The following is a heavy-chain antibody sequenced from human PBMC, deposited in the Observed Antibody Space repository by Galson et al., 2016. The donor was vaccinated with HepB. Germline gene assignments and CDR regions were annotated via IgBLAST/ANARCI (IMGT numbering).Heavy chain of an antibody. CDR2: IDWDGDQ. Sequence: PALVKPTQTLTLTCTFTGFSLTTRGMCVSWIRQPPGKALEWLALIDWDGDQYYTTSLKTRLTISKDTSKNQVLLTMTNMDPVDTATYYCARFAFGGNFLDHWGQGTLVTVSS. D-gene: IGHD4-23*01. V-gene: IGHV2-70*01. CDR1: GFSLTTRGMC. J-gene: IGHJ4*02. CDR3: ARFAFGGNFLDH.